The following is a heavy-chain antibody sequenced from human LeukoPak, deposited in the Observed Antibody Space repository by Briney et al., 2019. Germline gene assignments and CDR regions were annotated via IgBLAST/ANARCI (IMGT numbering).Heavy chain of an antibody. CDR2: IYYSGST. D-gene: IGHD6-19*01. V-gene: IGHV4-59*01. Sequence: PSETLSLTCTVSGGSISSYYWSWIRQPPGKGLEWLGYIYYSGSTNYNPSLKSRVTISVDTSKNQFSLKLSSVTAADTAVYYCARAGYSSGSYYYYYMDVWGKGTTVTISS. CDR3: ARAGYSSGSYYYYYMDV. CDR1: GGSISSYY. J-gene: IGHJ6*03.